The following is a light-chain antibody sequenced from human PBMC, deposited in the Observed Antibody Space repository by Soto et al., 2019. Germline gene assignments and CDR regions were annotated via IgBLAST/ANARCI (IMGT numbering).Light chain of an antibody. J-gene: IGLJ1*01. V-gene: IGLV2-11*01. Sequence: QSALTQPRSVSGSPGQSVTISCTGTSSDVGNYIYVSWYQQHPGKAPKLMIYDVSKRPSGVPDRFSGSKSGNTASLTVSGLQAGDEADYYCSSYAGSNNLYVFGTGNKVTVL. CDR2: DVS. CDR3: SSYAGSNNLYV. CDR1: SSDVGNYIY.